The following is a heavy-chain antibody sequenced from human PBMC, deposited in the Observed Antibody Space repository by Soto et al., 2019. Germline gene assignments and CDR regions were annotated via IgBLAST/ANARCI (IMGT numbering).Heavy chain of an antibody. CDR1: GFTFDDYA. CDR3: AKDNALYNWNFAFDY. J-gene: IGHJ4*02. D-gene: IGHD1-7*01. V-gene: IGHV3-9*01. CDR2: ITWHGGDI. Sequence: EVQLVESGGGLVQPGRSLRLSCAASGFTFDDYAMHWVRQTPGKGLEWVSGITWHGGDIVYADSVKGRFSISRDNAKNSLYLQMNSLRAEDTAFYYCAKDNALYNWNFAFDYWGQGTLVTVSS.